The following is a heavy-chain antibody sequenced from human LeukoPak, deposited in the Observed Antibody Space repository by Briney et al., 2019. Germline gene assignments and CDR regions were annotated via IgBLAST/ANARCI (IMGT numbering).Heavy chain of an antibody. J-gene: IGHJ4*02. CDR3: ARFPAGSYYFDY. D-gene: IGHD6-13*01. V-gene: IGHV4-34*01. CDR1: GGSFSGYY. Sequence: SETLSLTCAVYGGSFSGYYWSWIRQPPGKGLEWIGEINHSGSTNYNPSLKSRVTISVDTSKNQLSLKLSSVTAADTAVYYCARFPAGSYYFDYWGQGTLVTVSS. CDR2: INHSGST.